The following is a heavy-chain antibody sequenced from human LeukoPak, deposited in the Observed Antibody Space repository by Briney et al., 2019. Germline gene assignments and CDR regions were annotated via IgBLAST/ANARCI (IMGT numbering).Heavy chain of an antibody. CDR2: VESDASRT. V-gene: IGHV3-74*03. J-gene: IGHJ6*02. CDR1: GFTLSDHW. CDR3: VKGGHKLDIQSTHYYYGLDV. D-gene: IGHD5/OR15-5a*01. Sequence: GGSLRLSCVASGFTLSDHWMYWVRQGPSRGLAHVSRVESDASRTTYADSVRGRFTISRDDAKNTMYLQMNSLRVEDTAVYYCVKGGHKLDIQSTHYYYGLDVWGQGTTVAVS.